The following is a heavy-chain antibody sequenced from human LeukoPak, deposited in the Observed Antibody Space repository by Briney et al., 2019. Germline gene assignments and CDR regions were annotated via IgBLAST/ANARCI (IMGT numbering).Heavy chain of an antibody. CDR2: IYYSGST. CDR1: GGSISSYY. V-gene: IGHV4-59*01. Sequence: PSETLSLTCTVSGGSISSYYWSWIRQPPGKGLEWIGYIYYSGSTSYNPSLKSRVTISVDTSKNQFSLKLSSVTAADTAVYYCARGDSSGYPDYWGQGTLVTVSS. D-gene: IGHD3-22*01. J-gene: IGHJ4*02. CDR3: ARGDSSGYPDY.